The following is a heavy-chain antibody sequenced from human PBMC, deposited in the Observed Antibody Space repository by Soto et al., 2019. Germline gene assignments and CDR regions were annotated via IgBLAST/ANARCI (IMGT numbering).Heavy chain of an antibody. CDR3: ARDDYGGNSDDDAFDI. CDR1: GGTFSSYA. V-gene: IGHV1-69*01. D-gene: IGHD4-17*01. Sequence: QVQLVQSGAEVKKPGSSVKVSCKASGGTFSSYAISWVRQAPGQGLEWMGGIIPIFSTANYAQKFQGRVTMTADESTSTAYMELSSLRSEDTAVYYCARDDYGGNSDDDAFDIWCQGTMVTVSS. J-gene: IGHJ3*02. CDR2: IIPIFSTA.